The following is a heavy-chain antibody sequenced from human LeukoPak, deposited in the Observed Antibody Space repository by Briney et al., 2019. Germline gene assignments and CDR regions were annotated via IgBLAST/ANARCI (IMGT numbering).Heavy chain of an antibody. J-gene: IGHJ6*02. Sequence: GGSLRLSCTASEFTISSYWMGWVRQAPGKGLEWVANIKQDGSEKDYVDSVKGRFTISRDNAKNSLYLQMNNLRAEDTAVYYCARYCGGDCYGMDVWGQGTTVTVSS. D-gene: IGHD2-21*01. V-gene: IGHV3-7*01. CDR2: IKQDGSEK. CDR3: ARYCGGDCYGMDV. CDR1: EFTISSYW.